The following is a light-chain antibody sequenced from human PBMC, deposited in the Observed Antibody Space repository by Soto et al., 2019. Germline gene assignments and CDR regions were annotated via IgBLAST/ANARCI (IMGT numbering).Light chain of an antibody. CDR2: KAS. CDR3: QQYHTYAWT. V-gene: IGKV1-5*03. Sequence: DIQMTQSPSTLSASIGDRVTITCRASQSISSWLAWYQQKPGKAPKLLIYKASSLESGVPSRFSGSGSGTEFTLTISSLQPDEFATYYCQQYHTYAWTFGQGTKVAI. J-gene: IGKJ1*01. CDR1: QSISSW.